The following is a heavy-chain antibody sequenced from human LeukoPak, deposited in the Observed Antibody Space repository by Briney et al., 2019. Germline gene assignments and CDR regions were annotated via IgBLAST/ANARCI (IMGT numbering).Heavy chain of an antibody. CDR3: ARDGGFGGPGGDNCFDS. V-gene: IGHV3-66*02. Sequence: GGSLRLSCAASGFTVSAKYMSWVRQGPGKGLDWISSIYSDGGTNYADTVKGRFTISRDNSKKTLNLQMNSLRPEDTAVYYCARDGGFGGPGGDNCFDSWGQGALVTVSS. J-gene: IGHJ5*01. D-gene: IGHD3-16*01. CDR1: GFTVSAKY. CDR2: IYSDGGT.